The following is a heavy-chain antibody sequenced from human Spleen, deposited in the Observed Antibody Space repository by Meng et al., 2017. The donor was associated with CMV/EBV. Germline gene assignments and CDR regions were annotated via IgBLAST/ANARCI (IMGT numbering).Heavy chain of an antibody. CDR2: IQFDGSGK. CDR3: ARGGRGSYYGMDV. Sequence: GESLKISCAVSGFIFSSYDMHWVRQAPGKGLEWVAFIQFDGSGKYYADSVKGRLTISRDNSKNTLYLQMSSLRADDTAVYYCARGGRGSYYGMDVWGQGTTVTVSS. J-gene: IGHJ6*02. D-gene: IGHD1-26*01. CDR1: GFIFSSYD. V-gene: IGHV3-30*02.